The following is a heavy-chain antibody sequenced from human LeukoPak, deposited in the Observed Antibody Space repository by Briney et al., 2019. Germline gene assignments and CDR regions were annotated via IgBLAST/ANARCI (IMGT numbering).Heavy chain of an antibody. Sequence: GGSLRLSCAASGFTFSDYYMSWIRQAPGKGLEWVSYISSSGSTIYYADSVKGRFTISRDNSKNTLYLQMNSLRAEDTAVYYCAKALGVFFRYQLPHDAFDIWGQGTMVTVSS. CDR3: AKALGVFFRYQLPHDAFDI. J-gene: IGHJ3*02. CDR2: ISSSGSTI. D-gene: IGHD2-2*01. V-gene: IGHV3-11*04. CDR1: GFTFSDYY.